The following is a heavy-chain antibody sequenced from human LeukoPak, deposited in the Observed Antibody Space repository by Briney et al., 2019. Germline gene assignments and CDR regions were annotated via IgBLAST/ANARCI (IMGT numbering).Heavy chain of an antibody. Sequence: ASVKVSCKASGYTFTGYYMHWVRQAPGQGLEWMGRINPNSGGTNYAQKFQGRVTMTRDTSISTAYMELSRLRSDDTAVYYCLVATTGSYYYYYMDAWGKGTTVTVSS. V-gene: IGHV1-2*06. CDR1: GYTFTGYY. D-gene: IGHD2-15*01. CDR2: INPNSGGT. CDR3: LVATTGSYYYYYMDA. J-gene: IGHJ6*03.